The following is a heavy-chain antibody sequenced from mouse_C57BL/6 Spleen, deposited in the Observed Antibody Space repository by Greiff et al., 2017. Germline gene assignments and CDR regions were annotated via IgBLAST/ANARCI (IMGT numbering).Heavy chain of an antibody. CDR3: AREYTRWYFDV. V-gene: IGHV3-6*01. CDR1: GYSITSGYY. Sequence: ESGPGLVKPSQSLSLTCSVTGYSITSGYYWNWIRQFPGNKLEWMGYISYDGSNNYNPSLKNRISITRDTSKNQFFLKLNSVTTEDTATYYCAREYTRWYFDVWGTGTTVTVSS. J-gene: IGHJ1*03. CDR2: ISYDGSN.